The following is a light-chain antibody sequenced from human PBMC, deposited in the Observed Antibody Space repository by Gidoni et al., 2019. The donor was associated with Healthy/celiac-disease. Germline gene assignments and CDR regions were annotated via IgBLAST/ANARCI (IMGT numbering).Light chain of an antibody. CDR2: HAS. V-gene: IGKV3-11*01. CDR3: QQRSNWPYT. CDR1: QSVSSY. J-gene: IGKJ2*01. Sequence: IVLTQSPATLSLSPGERATLSCRASQSVSSYLAWYQQKPGQAPRLLIYHASNRATGIPARFSGSGSGTDFTLTISSLEPEDFAVYYCQQRSNWPYTFXQXTKLEIK.